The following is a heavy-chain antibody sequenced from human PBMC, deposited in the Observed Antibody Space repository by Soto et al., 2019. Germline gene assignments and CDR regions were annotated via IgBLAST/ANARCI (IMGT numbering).Heavy chain of an antibody. Sequence: ASVKVSCKASGYTFTSYGISWVRQAPGQGLEWMGWISAYNGNTNYEQKLQGRVTMTTDTSTSTAYMELRSLRSDDTAVYYCARDTWDIVVVPAAHTFDYWGQGTLVTVSS. CDR3: ARDTWDIVVVPAAHTFDY. CDR2: ISAYNGNT. J-gene: IGHJ4*02. V-gene: IGHV1-18*01. D-gene: IGHD2-2*01. CDR1: GYTFTSYG.